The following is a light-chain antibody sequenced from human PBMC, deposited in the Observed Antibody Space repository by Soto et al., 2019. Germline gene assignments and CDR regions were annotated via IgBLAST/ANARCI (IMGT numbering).Light chain of an antibody. Sequence: QSVLTQSPSASASLGASVKLTCTLSSGHSSYAIAWHQQQPEKGPRYLMKLNSDGSHSKGDGIPDRFSGSSSGAERYLIISLLQSEDAADYCCQPWGTCLHVFGTGTKLTVL. CDR3: QPWGTCLHV. CDR2: LNSDGSH. CDR1: SGHSSYA. J-gene: IGLJ1*01. V-gene: IGLV4-69*01.